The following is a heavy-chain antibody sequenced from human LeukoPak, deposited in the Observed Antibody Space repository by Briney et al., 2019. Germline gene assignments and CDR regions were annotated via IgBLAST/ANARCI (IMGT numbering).Heavy chain of an antibody. CDR2: ISAYNGNT. Sequence: ASVKVSCKASGYTFTSYGISWVRQAPGQGLEWMGWISAYNGNTNYAQKLQGRVTMTTDTSTSTAYMELRSLRSDDTAVYYCARVYDFWSGYPPRPDYWGQGTLVTVFS. V-gene: IGHV1-18*01. D-gene: IGHD3-3*01. CDR3: ARVYDFWSGYPPRPDY. CDR1: GYTFTSYG. J-gene: IGHJ4*02.